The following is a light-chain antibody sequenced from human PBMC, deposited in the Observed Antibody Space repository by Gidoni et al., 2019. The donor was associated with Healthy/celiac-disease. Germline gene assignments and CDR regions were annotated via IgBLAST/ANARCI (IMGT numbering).Light chain of an antibody. V-gene: IGKV1-39*01. CDR1: QSISSY. J-gene: IGKJ3*01. CDR2: DAS. Sequence: DIQMTQSPSSLSASVGDRVTITCRASQSISSYLNWYQQKPGKAPKLLIYDASSLQSWVPSRFSGSGSGTDFTLTISSLQPEDFATYYCQQSYSTPPFTFGPGTKVEIK. CDR3: QQSYSTPPFT.